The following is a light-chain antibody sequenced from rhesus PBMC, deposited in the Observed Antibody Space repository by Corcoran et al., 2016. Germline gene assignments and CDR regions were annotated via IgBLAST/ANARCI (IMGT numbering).Light chain of an antibody. J-gene: IGKJ2*01. CDR3: LQYDSSPHS. Sequence: DIQMTQSPSSLSASVGDKVTITCRASPVISSWLAWYQQKPGIPPRLLIYKVYSLRSGVPSRFSCSGFRKDFTLTISSLQPEDFATYFCLQYDSSPHSFGQGTKVEIK. CDR2: KVY. CDR1: PVISSW. V-gene: IGKV1-22*01.